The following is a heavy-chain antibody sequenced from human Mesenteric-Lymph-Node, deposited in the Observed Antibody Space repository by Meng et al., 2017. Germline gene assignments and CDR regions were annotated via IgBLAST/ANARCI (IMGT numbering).Heavy chain of an antibody. Sequence: GESLKISCAASGFTFSSYAMSWVRQAPGKGLEWVSAISGSGGSTYYADSVKGRLTISRDNSKNTLYLQMNSLRAEDTAVHYCANGMDVWGQGTTVTVSS. V-gene: IGHV3-23*01. CDR2: ISGSGGST. CDR1: GFTFSSYA. J-gene: IGHJ6*02. CDR3: ANGMDV.